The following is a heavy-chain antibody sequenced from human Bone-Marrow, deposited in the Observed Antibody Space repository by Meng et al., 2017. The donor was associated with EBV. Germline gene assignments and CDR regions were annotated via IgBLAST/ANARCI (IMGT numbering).Heavy chain of an antibody. CDR3: ASESGRGFTPDY. Sequence: QVQLLRYGAEVKNPGSLVQVSCRTYGGTLRSDGVSWERQAPGQGLEWMGGLIPMVGAPHYAQKFQGRVTIIADESTSTHSMELNSLRSEDTAMYYCASESGRGFTPDYWGQGTLVTVSS. CDR1: GGTLRSDG. V-gene: IGHV1-69*01. D-gene: IGHD3-10*01. J-gene: IGHJ4*02. CDR2: LIPMVGAP.